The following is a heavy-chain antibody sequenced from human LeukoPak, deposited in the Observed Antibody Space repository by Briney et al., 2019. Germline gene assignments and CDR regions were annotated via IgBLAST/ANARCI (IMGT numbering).Heavy chain of an antibody. CDR3: ARGRSGRATIFGVVISASRSGSYRFDY. CDR1: GYTFTSYD. D-gene: IGHD3-3*01. CDR2: MDPTSGNT. V-gene: IGHV1-8*01. Sequence: GASVKVSCKASGYTFTSYDINWVRQATGQGLEWMGWMDPTSGNTGYAQKFQGRVTMTRNTSISTAYMELSSLRSEDTAVYYCARGRSGRATIFGVVISASRSGSYRFDYWGQGTLVTVSS. J-gene: IGHJ4*02.